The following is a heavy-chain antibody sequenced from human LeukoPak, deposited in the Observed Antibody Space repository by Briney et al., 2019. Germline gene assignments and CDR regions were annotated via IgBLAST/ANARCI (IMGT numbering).Heavy chain of an antibody. CDR3: ARDRVPPPGTGTTDWYFDL. J-gene: IGHJ2*01. Sequence: SETLSLTCTVSGGSISSGSYYWSWIRQPAGKGLEWIGRIYTSGSTNYNPSLKSRVTISVDTSKNQFSLKLSSVTAADTAVYYCARDRVPPPGTGTTDWYFDLWGRGTLVTVSS. D-gene: IGHD1-7*01. CDR2: IYTSGST. CDR1: GGSISSGSYY. V-gene: IGHV4-61*02.